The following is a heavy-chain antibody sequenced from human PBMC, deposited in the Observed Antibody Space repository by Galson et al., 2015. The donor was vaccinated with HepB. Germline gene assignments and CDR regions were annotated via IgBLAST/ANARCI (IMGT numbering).Heavy chain of an antibody. CDR3: ARVPYSGSYYYYYGMDV. D-gene: IGHD1-26*01. V-gene: IGHV1-46*03. Sequence: SVKVSCKASGYTFTSYYMHWVRQAPGQGLEWMGIINPSGGSTSYAQKFQGRVTMTRDTSTSTVYMELSSLRSEDTAVYYCARVPYSGSYYYYYGMDVWGQGTTVTVSS. J-gene: IGHJ6*02. CDR2: INPSGGST. CDR1: GYTFTSYY.